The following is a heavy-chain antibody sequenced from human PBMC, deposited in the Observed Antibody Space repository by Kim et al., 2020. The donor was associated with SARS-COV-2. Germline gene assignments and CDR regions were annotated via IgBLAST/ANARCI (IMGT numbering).Heavy chain of an antibody. Sequence: GGSLSLSCAASGFTVSSNYMSWVRQAPGKGLEWVSVIYSGGSTCYADSVKGRFTISRDNSKNTLYLQMNSLRAEDTAVYYCARDRAEITIFGVVIYYGMDAWGQGTTVTVSS. CDR3: ARDRAEITIFGVVIYYGMDA. CDR2: IYSGGST. CDR1: GFTVSSNY. D-gene: IGHD3-3*01. V-gene: IGHV3-66*01. J-gene: IGHJ6*02.